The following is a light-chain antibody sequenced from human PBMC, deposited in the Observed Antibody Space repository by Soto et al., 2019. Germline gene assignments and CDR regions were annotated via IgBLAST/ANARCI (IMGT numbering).Light chain of an antibody. CDR3: HQYGRS. CDR1: QGLNSRY. CDR2: SAS. J-gene: IGKJ1*01. V-gene: IGKV3-20*01. Sequence: EIVLTQSPGTLSLSPGERATLSCRASQGLNSRYLAWYQQKPGQVPRLIIYSASTRAAGIPDRFSGSGSGTDFTLTIDRQEPEYSGMYYCHQYGRSFGQGTKVEIK.